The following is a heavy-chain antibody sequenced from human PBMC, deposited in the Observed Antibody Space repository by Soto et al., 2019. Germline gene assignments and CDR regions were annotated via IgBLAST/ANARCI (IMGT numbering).Heavy chain of an antibody. Sequence: EVQLVESGGGLVKPGGSLRLSCAASGFTFSNAWMNWVRQAPGKGLEWVGRIKSKTDGGTTDYAAPVKGRFTISRDDSKNTLYLQMNSLKTEDTAVYYCTAGWGSSWFTDYWGQGTLVTVSS. D-gene: IGHD6-13*01. V-gene: IGHV3-15*07. J-gene: IGHJ4*02. CDR1: GFTFSNAW. CDR3: TAGWGSSWFTDY. CDR2: IKSKTDGGTT.